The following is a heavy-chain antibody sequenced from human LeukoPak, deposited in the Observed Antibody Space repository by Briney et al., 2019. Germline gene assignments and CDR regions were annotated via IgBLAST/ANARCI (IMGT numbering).Heavy chain of an antibody. J-gene: IGHJ4*02. Sequence: SETLSLTCAVYGGSFSGYYWSWIRQPPGKGLEWIGEINHSGSTNYNPSLKSRVTISVDTSKNQFSLKLSSVTAADTAVYYCARETRRWLPTSYWGQGTLVTVSS. CDR3: ARETRRWLPTSY. CDR2: INHSGST. D-gene: IGHD5-24*01. CDR1: GGSFSGYY. V-gene: IGHV4-34*01.